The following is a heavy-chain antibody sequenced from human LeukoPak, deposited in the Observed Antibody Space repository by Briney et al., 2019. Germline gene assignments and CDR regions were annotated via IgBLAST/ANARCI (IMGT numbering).Heavy chain of an antibody. CDR2: ISGSGGST. V-gene: IGHV3-23*01. J-gene: IGHJ4*02. Sequence: GGSLTLSCAASASTFSGNWMHWVRQAPGKGLEWVSAISGSGGSTYYADSVKGRFTISRDNSKNTVYVQMNSLRAEDTAVYYCSKGGGTYPDDYFDSWGQGTPVTVSS. CDR1: ASTFSGNW. CDR3: SKGGGTYPDDYFDS.